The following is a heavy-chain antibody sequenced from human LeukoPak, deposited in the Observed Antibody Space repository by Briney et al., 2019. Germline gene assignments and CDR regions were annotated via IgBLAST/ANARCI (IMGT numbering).Heavy chain of an antibody. CDR3: ARDSSGYVDP. V-gene: IGHV4-59*01. D-gene: IGHD3-22*01. CDR2: IYYSGST. Sequence: SETLSLTCAVYGGSFSGYYWSWIRQPPGKGLEWIGYIYYSGSTNYNPSLKSRVTISVDTSKNQFSLKLSSVTAADTAVYYCARDSSGYVDPWGQGTLVTVSS. J-gene: IGHJ5*02. CDR1: GGSFSGYY.